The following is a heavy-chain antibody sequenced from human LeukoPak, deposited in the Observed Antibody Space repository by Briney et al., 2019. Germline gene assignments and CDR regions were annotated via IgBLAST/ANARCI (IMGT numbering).Heavy chain of an antibody. Sequence: PSETLSLTCTVSGGSISSYYWSWIRQPPGKGLEWIGYIYYSGCTNYNPSLKSRVTISVDTSKNQFSLKLSSVTAADTAVYYCARVGSSSWYDWFDPWGQGTLVTVSS. V-gene: IGHV4-59*01. J-gene: IGHJ5*02. CDR3: ARVGSSSWYDWFDP. D-gene: IGHD6-13*01. CDR2: IYYSGCT. CDR1: GGSISSYY.